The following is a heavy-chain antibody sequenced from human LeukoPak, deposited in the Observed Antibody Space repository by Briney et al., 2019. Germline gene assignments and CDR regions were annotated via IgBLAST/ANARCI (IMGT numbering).Heavy chain of an antibody. CDR1: GGSISSGPYY. Sequence: SETLSLTCTVSGGSISSGPYYWSWIRQPAGKGLEWIGRIYSSGRTNYNPSLKSRVTISLDTSKNQISLKLSSVTAADTAVYYCARGRAYNWSRLPWFDPWGQGTLVTVSS. D-gene: IGHD1-20*01. V-gene: IGHV4-61*02. CDR2: IYSSGRT. J-gene: IGHJ5*02. CDR3: ARGRAYNWSRLPWFDP.